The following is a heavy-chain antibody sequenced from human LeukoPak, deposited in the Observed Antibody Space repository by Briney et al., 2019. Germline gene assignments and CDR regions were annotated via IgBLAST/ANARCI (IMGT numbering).Heavy chain of an antibody. V-gene: IGHV3-20*04. CDR3: AKDTRHSSGWDY. CDR1: GFTFDDYG. J-gene: IGHJ4*02. D-gene: IGHD6-19*01. CDR2: INWNGGST. Sequence: GGSLRLSCAASGFTFDDYGMSWVRQAPGKGLEWVSGINWNGGSTGYADSVKGRSTISRDNAKNSLYLQMNSLRAEDTAFYYCAKDTRHSSGWDYWGQGTLVTVSS.